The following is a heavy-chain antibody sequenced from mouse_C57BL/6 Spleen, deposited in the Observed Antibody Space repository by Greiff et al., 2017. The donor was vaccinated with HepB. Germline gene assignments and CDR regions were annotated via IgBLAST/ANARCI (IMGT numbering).Heavy chain of an antibody. CDR1: GFTFSDYG. V-gene: IGHV5-17*01. CDR2: ISSGSSTI. CDR3: ARKFAY. J-gene: IGHJ3*01. Sequence: EVQVVESGGGLVKPGGSLKLSCAASGFTFSDYGMHWVRQAPEKGLEWVAYISSGSSTIYYADTVKGRFTISRDNAKNTLFLQMTSLVSEDTAMYYCARKFAYWGQGTLVTVSA.